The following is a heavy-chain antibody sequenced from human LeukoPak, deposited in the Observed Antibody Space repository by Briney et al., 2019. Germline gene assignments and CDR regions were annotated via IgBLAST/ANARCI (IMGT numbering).Heavy chain of an antibody. Sequence: SETLSLTCTVSGGTISSYYWSWIRQPPGKGLEWIGYIYYSGSTNYSPSLKSRLTISVDTSKNQFSLKLSSVTAADPAVYYCARTYGSSGLGYFDLWGRGTLVTVSS. D-gene: IGHD6-13*01. V-gene: IGHV4-59*01. J-gene: IGHJ2*01. CDR1: GGTISSYY. CDR2: IYYSGST. CDR3: ARTYGSSGLGYFDL.